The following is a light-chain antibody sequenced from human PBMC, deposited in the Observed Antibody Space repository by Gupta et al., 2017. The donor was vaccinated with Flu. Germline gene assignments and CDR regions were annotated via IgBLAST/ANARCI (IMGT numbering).Light chain of an antibody. J-gene: IGLJ3*02. Sequence: QSVLTQPPSVSAAVGQKVTISCSGNNSNIGNHYVSWDQQLPGTAPKHLIYDNNRRPSGIPDRFSGAKSGTSATLCSTGLQTGDEADYYCGTWDTSLTSGFGGGTKLTVL. V-gene: IGLV1-51*01. CDR1: NSNIGNHY. CDR3: GTWDTSLTSG. CDR2: DNN.